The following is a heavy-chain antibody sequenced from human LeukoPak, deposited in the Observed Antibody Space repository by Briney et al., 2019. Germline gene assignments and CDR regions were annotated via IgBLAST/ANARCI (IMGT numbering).Heavy chain of an antibody. Sequence: GGSLRLSCAASGFTFSSYGMHWVRRDPGKGLERVAFIRYDGGNKYYADSVKGRFTISRDNSKNTLYLQMNSLRAEDTAVYYCAKDPGVLNYDFWSGYDFDCWGQGTLVTVSS. CDR3: AKDPGVLNYDFWSGYDFDC. D-gene: IGHD3-3*01. V-gene: IGHV3-30*02. CDR1: GFTFSSYG. CDR2: IRYDGGNK. J-gene: IGHJ4*02.